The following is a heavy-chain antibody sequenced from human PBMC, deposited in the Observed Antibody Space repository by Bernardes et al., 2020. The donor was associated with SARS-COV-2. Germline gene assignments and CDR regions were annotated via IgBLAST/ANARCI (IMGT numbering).Heavy chain of an antibody. CDR1: GGSFSGYY. Sequence: SETLSLTCAVYGGSFSGYYCSWIRQPPRKGLECIGEINHSGSTNYNPSLKSRVTISVDTSKNQFSLKLSSVTAADTAVYYCARDPIPDYGDYVDNYYYGMD. J-gene: IGHJ6*01. D-gene: IGHD4-17*01. CDR3: ARDPIPDYGDYVDNYYYGMD. CDR2: INHSGST. V-gene: IGHV4-34*01.